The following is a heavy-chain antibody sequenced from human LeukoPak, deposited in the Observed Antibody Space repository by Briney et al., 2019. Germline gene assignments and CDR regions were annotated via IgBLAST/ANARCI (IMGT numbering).Heavy chain of an antibody. CDR1: GFTFSDYY. J-gene: IGHJ3*02. Sequence: GSLRLSCAASGFTFSDYYMSWIRQAPGKGLEWVSYISSSGSTIYYADSVKGRFTISRDNAKNSLYLQMNSLRAEDTAVYYCARLPDEDDAFDIWGQGTMVTVSS. V-gene: IGHV3-11*04. CDR3: ARLPDEDDAFDI. CDR2: ISSSGSTI.